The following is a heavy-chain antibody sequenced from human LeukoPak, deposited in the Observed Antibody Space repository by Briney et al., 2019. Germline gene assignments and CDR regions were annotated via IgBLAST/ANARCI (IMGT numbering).Heavy chain of an antibody. CDR2: IYSGGST. CDR3: ARGWAARLPFDY. D-gene: IGHD6-6*01. V-gene: IGHV3-66*02. CDR1: GFTFDDYA. J-gene: IGHJ4*02. Sequence: GGSLRLSCAASGFTFDDYAMHWVRQAPGKGLEWVSVIYSGGSTYYADSVKGRFTISRDNSKNTLYLQMNSLRAEDTAVYYCARGWAARLPFDYWGQGTLVTVSS.